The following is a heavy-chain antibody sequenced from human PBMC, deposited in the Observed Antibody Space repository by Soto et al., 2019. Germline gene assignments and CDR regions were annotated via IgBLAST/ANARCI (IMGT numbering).Heavy chain of an antibody. CDR2: ISYDGSNK. CDR1: GFTFSSYG. J-gene: IGHJ5*02. Sequence: GGSLRLSCAASGFTFSSYGMHWVRQAPGKGLEWVAVISYDGSNKYYADSVKGRFTISRDNSKNTLYLQMNSLRAEDTAVCYCAKASWYDFWSAFDPWGQGTLVTVSS. D-gene: IGHD3-3*01. V-gene: IGHV3-30*18. CDR3: AKASWYDFWSAFDP.